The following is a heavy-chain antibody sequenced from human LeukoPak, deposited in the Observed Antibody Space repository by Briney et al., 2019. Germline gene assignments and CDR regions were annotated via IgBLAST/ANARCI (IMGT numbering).Heavy chain of an antibody. V-gene: IGHV1-2*04. D-gene: IGHD4-17*01. CDR3: ARDSGDYYFDY. CDR1: GHTFTGYY. Sequence: GASVKVSCKASGHTFTGYYMHWVRQAPGQGLEWMGWINPNSGGTNYAQKFQGWVTMTRDTSISAAYMELSRLRSDDTAVYYCARDSGDYYFDYWGQGTLVTVSS. J-gene: IGHJ4*02. CDR2: INPNSGGT.